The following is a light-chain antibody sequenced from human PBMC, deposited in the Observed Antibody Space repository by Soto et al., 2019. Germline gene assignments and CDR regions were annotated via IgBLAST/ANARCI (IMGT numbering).Light chain of an antibody. CDR3: CSYASSYSHV. CDR2: DVS. Sequence: LTKPRSVSGSPGQAVTISCTGTSSDGCGYNYVSWYQQHPGKAPKIIIYDVSKRPSGVPDRFSGSKSGNTASLTIYGLQAEDEADYYCCSYASSYSHVFATKAKVTV. CDR1: SSDGCGYNY. V-gene: IGLV2-11*01. J-gene: IGLJ1*01.